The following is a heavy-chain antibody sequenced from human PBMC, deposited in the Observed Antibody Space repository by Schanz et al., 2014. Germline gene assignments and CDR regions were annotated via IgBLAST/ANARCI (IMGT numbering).Heavy chain of an antibody. V-gene: IGHV1-69*09. CDR3: ARGGGPEDVFDI. CDR1: GYTFSDYG. J-gene: IGHJ3*02. Sequence: QVQLIQSGAEVKKPGASVKVSCKTSGYTFSDYGITWVRQAPGQGLEWMGRIIPILGIANYAQKFQGRVTITADKSTSTAYMELSSLRSDDTAVYYCARGGGPEDVFDIWGQGTILTVSS. D-gene: IGHD5-12*01. CDR2: IIPILGIA.